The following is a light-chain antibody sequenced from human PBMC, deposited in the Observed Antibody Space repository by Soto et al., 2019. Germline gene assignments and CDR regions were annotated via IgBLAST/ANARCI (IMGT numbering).Light chain of an antibody. J-gene: IGLJ1*01. CDR3: CSYAGGSTFYV. Sequence: QSVLTQPASVSGSPGQSITNPCTGTSSDVGSYDLVSWYQQHPGKAPQLMIYEGSKRPSGVSNRFSGSKSGNTASLTISGLQAEDEADYYCCSYAGGSTFYVFGSGTKVTVL. CDR2: EGS. V-gene: IGLV2-23*03. CDR1: SSDVGSYDL.